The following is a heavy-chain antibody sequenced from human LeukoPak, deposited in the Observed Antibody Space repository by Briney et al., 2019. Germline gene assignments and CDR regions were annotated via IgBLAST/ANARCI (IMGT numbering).Heavy chain of an antibody. J-gene: IGHJ4*02. CDR1: GFIFRNYA. CDR2: ITSNGGST. V-gene: IGHV3-64*04. Sequence: GGSLRLSCSASGFIFRNYAMHWVRQAPGEGLEYVSAITSNGGSTYYADSVKGRFTISRDNSKSTLYLQMNSLRAEDTAVYFCASGLVGGSFDYWGQGTLVTVFS. D-gene: IGHD3-10*01. CDR3: ASGLVGGSFDY.